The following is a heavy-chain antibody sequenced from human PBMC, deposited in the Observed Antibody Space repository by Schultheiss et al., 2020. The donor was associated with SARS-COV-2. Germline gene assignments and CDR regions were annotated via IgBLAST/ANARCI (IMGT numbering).Heavy chain of an antibody. CDR3: TRDRSYQLLYRGRDDYYYYGMDV. V-gene: IGHV3-23*01. Sequence: GGSLRLSCAASGFTFSSYAMSWVRQAPGKGLEWVSAISGSGGSTYYADSVKGRFTISRDDSKSIAYLQMNSLKTEDTAVYYCTRDRSYQLLYRGRDDYYYYGMDVWGQGTTVTVSS. CDR2: ISGSGGST. D-gene: IGHD2-2*02. J-gene: IGHJ6*02. CDR1: GFTFSSYA.